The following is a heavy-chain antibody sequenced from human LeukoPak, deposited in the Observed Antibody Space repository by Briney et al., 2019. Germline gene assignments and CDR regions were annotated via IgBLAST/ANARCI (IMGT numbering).Heavy chain of an antibody. V-gene: IGHV3-21*01. Sequence: KTGGSLRLSCAASGFTFSSYSMNWVRQAPGKGLEWVSSISSSSSYIYYADSVKGRFTISRDNAKYSLYLQMNSLRAEDTAVYYCASVGAAGTGEWFDPWGQGTLVTVSS. CDR3: ASVGAAGTGEWFDP. D-gene: IGHD6-13*01. CDR1: GFTFSSYS. J-gene: IGHJ5*02. CDR2: ISSSSSYI.